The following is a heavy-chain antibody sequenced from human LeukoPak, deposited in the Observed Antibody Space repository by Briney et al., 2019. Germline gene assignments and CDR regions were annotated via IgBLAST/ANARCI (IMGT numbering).Heavy chain of an antibody. D-gene: IGHD1-1*01. CDR3: AKDYTTGYYYYGMDV. CDR2: ISRDGGST. J-gene: IGHJ6*02. Sequence: GGSLRLSCAASGFTFDDYAMHWVRQAPGKGLEWVSLISRDGGSTYYADSVKGRFTISRDNSKNSLYLQMNSLRTEDTALYYCAKDYTTGYYYYGMDVWGQGTTVTVSS. V-gene: IGHV3-43*02. CDR1: GFTFDDYA.